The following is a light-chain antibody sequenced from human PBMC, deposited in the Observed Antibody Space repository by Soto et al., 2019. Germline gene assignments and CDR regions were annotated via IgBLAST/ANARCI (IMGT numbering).Light chain of an antibody. CDR3: QQYVAPRLT. V-gene: IGKV3-20*01. CDR2: GGS. CDR1: QNIYINS. Sequence: EIGLTQSPDTLSLSPGEIATLSCRASQNIYINSLAWYQQRPGQAPRLLIYGGSTRATAVPDRFSVSGSGTDCALTISRLEPEDFAVYYCQQYVAPRLTFGPGTKVD. J-gene: IGKJ3*01.